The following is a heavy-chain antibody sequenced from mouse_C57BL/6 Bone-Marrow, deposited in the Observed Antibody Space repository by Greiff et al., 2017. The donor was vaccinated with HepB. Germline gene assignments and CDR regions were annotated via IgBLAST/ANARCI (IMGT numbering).Heavy chain of an antibody. CDR2: IDPENGDT. V-gene: IGHV14-4*01. CDR3: TSYYYGSSYDAMDY. D-gene: IGHD1-1*01. Sequence: EVQLQQSGAELVRPGASVKLSCTASGFNIKDVYMHWVKQRPEQGLEWIGWIDPENGDTEYASKFQGKATITADTSSNTAYLQLSSLTSEDTAVYYCTSYYYGSSYDAMDYWGQGTSVTVSS. CDR1: GFNIKDVY. J-gene: IGHJ4*01.